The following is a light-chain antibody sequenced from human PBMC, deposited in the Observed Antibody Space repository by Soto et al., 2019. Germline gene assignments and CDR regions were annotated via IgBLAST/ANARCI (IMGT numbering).Light chain of an antibody. CDR2: GNS. CDR3: QSYDSSLSGVV. J-gene: IGLJ2*01. CDR1: SSNIGAGYD. Sequence: QGVVTQPPSVSGAPGQRVTISCTGSSSNIGAGYDVHWYQQLPGTAPKLLIYGNSNRPSGVPDRFSGSKSGTSASLAITGLQAEVEADYYCQSYDSSLSGVVFGGGTKLTVL. V-gene: IGLV1-40*01.